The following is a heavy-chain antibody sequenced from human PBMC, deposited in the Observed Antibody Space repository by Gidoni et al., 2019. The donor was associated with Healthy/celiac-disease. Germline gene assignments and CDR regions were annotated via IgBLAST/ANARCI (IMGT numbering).Heavy chain of an antibody. CDR3: ARGGKTDSSSSHNLYYYYYGMDV. Sequence: QVQLVQSGAEVKKPGSSVKVSCKASGGPFSSYAISWVRQAPGQGLEWMGGIIPIFGIANYAQKFQGRVTITADKSTSTAYMELSSLRSEDTAVYYCARGGKTDSSSSHNLYYYYYGMDVWGQGTTVTVSS. D-gene: IGHD6-6*01. J-gene: IGHJ6*02. CDR2: IIPIFGIA. V-gene: IGHV1-69*17. CDR1: GGPFSSYA.